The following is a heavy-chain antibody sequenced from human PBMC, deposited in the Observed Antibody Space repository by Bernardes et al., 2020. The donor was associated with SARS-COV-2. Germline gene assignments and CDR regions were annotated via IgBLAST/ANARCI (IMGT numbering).Heavy chain of an antibody. CDR1: GFTFSSYA. CDR2: ISGSGGST. V-gene: IGHV3-23*01. J-gene: IGHJ4*02. D-gene: IGHD4-17*01. CDR3: ANAGEGVTTWMFNY. Sequence: GGSLRLSCAASGFTFSSYAMSWVRQAPGKGLEWVSAISGSGGSTYYADSVKGRFTISRDNSKNTLYLQMNSLRAEDTAVYYCANAGEGVTTWMFNYWGQGTLVTVSS.